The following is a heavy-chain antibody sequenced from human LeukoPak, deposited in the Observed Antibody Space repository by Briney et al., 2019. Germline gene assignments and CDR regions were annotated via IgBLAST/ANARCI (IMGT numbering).Heavy chain of an antibody. V-gene: IGHV4-39*01. D-gene: IGHD1-26*01. CDR2: IYYSGSA. J-gene: IGHJ4*02. CDR3: ARSLAGATNY. CDR1: GFTFSSYW. Sequence: PGGSLRLSCAASGFTFSSYWMHWVRQAPGKGLEWIGSIYYSGSAYYNPSLKSRVTISVDTSKNQFSLKLSSVTAADTAVYYCARSLAGATNYWGQGTLVTVSS.